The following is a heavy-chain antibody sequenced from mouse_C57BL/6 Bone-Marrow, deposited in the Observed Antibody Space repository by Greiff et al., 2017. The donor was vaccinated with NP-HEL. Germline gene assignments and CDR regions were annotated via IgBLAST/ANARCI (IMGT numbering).Heavy chain of an antibody. Sequence: EVHLVESGGGLVKPGGSLKLSCAASGFTFSDYGMHWVRQAPEKGLEWVAYISSGSSTIYYADTVKGRFTISRDNAKNTLFLQMTSLRSEDTAMYYCAVGWLLRFLAYWGQGTLVTVSA. CDR1: GFTFSDYG. J-gene: IGHJ3*01. V-gene: IGHV5-17*01. D-gene: IGHD2-3*01. CDR2: ISSGSSTI. CDR3: AVGWLLRFLAY.